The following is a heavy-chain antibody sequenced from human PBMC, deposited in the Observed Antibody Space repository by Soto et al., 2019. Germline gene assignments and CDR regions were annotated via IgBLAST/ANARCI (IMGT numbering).Heavy chain of an antibody. Sequence: TGGSLRLSCAVSGCTFSSYAMSCVRQDPGKGLEWVSAISGSGGSTYYADSVKGRFTISRDNSKNTLYLQMNSLRAEDTAVYYCAKDRGLRYFDWLLSTIFDYWGQGTLVTVSS. CDR2: ISGSGGST. V-gene: IGHV3-23*01. D-gene: IGHD3-9*01. CDR3: AKDRGLRYFDWLLSTIFDY. J-gene: IGHJ4*02. CDR1: GCTFSSYA.